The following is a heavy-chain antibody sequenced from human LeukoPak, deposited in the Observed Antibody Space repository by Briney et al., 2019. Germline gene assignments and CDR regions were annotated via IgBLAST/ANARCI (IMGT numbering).Heavy chain of an antibody. J-gene: IGHJ4*02. V-gene: IGHV3-23*01. CDR1: GFTFSNYA. D-gene: IGHD2-2*01. Sequence: PGGSLRLSCVASGFTFSNYAMSWVRQAPGKGLEWVSGISDSGLTTYYADSVKGRFTIFRDNPKNTLYLQLNSLRAKDTAVYYCAKDRCSSTSCQYDFDYWGQGTLVTVSS. CDR3: AKDRCSSTSCQYDFDY. CDR2: ISDSGLTT.